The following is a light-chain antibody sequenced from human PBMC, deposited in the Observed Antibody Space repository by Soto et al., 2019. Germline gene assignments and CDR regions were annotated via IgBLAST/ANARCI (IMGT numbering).Light chain of an antibody. CDR3: QQSYNTPKYT. CDR2: GAS. V-gene: IGKV1-39*01. J-gene: IGKJ2*01. CDR1: QSVINY. Sequence: IHMTPSPSSLSASVGDRVTITCRASQSVINYLNLYQHNPWKAPRLLIYGASSLQSGVPSRFSGSRSGTDFTLTINSLQPEDLATYYCQQSYNTPKYTLGQGTKVDIK.